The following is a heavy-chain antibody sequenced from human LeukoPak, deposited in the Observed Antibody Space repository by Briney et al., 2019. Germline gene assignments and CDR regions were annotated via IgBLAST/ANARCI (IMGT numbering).Heavy chain of an antibody. CDR2: INPNSGGT. J-gene: IGHJ4*02. CDR3: ARESVPAVAARRGLNY. CDR1: GYTFTGYF. V-gene: IGHV1-2*02. Sequence: ASVKVSRKTSGYTFTGYFMHWVRQAPGQGLEWMGWINPNSGGTNYAQKFQGRVTMTRDTPISTVYMEMSRLRSDDTAVYYCARESVPAVAARRGLNYWGQGTLVAVSS. D-gene: IGHD6-6*01.